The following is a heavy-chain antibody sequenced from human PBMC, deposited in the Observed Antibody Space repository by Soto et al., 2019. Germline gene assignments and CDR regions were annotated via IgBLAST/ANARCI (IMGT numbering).Heavy chain of an antibody. D-gene: IGHD2-2*01. J-gene: IGHJ4*02. Sequence: SVKVSCKASGGTFSSYAISWVRQAPGQGLEWMGGIIPIFGTANYAQKFQGRVTITADESTSTAYMELSSLRSEDTAVYYCARVGYCSSTSCYVTGDYYFDYWGQGTLVTVSS. CDR3: ARVGYCSSTSCYVTGDYYFDY. V-gene: IGHV1-69*13. CDR1: GGTFSSYA. CDR2: IIPIFGTA.